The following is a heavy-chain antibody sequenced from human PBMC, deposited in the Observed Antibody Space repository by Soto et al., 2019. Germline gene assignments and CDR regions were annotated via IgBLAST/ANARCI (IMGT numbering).Heavy chain of an antibody. J-gene: IGHJ5*02. CDR2: IYHSGST. Sequence: SETLSLTCAFSGCSMSSGGYFWSWIRQPPGKGLEWIGYIYHSGSTYYNPSLKSRVTISVDRSKNQFSLKLSSVTAADTAVYYCARGLGPWGQGTLVTVSS. CDR3: ARGLGP. CDR1: GCSMSSGGYF. D-gene: IGHD3-10*01. V-gene: IGHV4-30-2*01.